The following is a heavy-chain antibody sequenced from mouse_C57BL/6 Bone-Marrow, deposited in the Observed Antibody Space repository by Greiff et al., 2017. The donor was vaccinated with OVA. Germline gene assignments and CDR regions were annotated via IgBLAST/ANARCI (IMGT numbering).Heavy chain of an antibody. J-gene: IGHJ1*03. D-gene: IGHD1-1*01. V-gene: IGHV14-1*01. Sequence: EVKLMESGAELVRPGASVKLSCTASGFNIKDYYMHWVKQRPEQGLEWIGRIDPEDGDTEYAPKFQGKATMTADTSSNTAYLQLSSLTSEDTAVYYCTNPFITTVVATRYFDVWGTGTTVTVSS. CDR2: IDPEDGDT. CDR1: GFNIKDYY. CDR3: TNPFITTVVATRYFDV.